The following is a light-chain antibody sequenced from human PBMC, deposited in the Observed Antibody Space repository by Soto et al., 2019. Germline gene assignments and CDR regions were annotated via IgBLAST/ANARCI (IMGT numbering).Light chain of an antibody. CDR2: NVS. CDR1: QSVSSAY. V-gene: IGKV3-20*01. Sequence: EIVLTQFPGTLSLSPGERATLSCRASQSVSSAYLAWYQQKPGQAPRLLIYNVSRRATGIPDRFSGSGSGTDFTLTVSRLEPEDFAVYYCQQYGSSPFTFGPGTKVDIK. CDR3: QQYGSSPFT. J-gene: IGKJ3*01.